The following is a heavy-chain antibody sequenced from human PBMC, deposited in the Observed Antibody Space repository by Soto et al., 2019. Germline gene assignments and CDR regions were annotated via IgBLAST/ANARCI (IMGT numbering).Heavy chain of an antibody. CDR2: ISGSGGVT. CDR1: GFTFKNYD. CDR3: AKNRKFRSYYESAGHYDN. D-gene: IGHD3-10*01. J-gene: IGHJ4*02. Sequence: EVELLESGGGLVQPGGSLRLSCVASGFTFKNYDMRWIRQAPGKGLEWVSGISGSGGVTYYADSVKGRFTISRDNSKNTLYQKMKSLRAEDTAIYYCAKNRKFRSYYESAGHYDNWGQGTLVTVSS. V-gene: IGHV3-23*01.